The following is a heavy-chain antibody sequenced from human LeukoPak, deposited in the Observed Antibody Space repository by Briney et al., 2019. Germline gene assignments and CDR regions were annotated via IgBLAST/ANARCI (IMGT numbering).Heavy chain of an antibody. CDR1: GGTFSSYA. J-gene: IGHJ6*03. CDR3: ARVIFREPTYYYYYMDV. CDR2: IIPIFGTA. D-gene: IGHD2-21*01. Sequence: SVTVSCKASGGTFSSYAISWVRQAPGQGLEWMGGIIPIFGTANYAQKFQGRVTITADESTSTAYMGLSSLRSEDTAVYYCARVIFREPTYYYYYMDVWGKGTTVTVSS. V-gene: IGHV1-69*13.